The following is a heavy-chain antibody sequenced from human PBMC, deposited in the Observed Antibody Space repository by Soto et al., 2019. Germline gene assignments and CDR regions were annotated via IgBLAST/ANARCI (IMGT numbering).Heavy chain of an antibody. CDR1: GDSMNTFY. CDR2: IFSGGST. V-gene: IGHV4-4*07. CDR3: AREGSYSAYNFAHGIQLWSFDF. Sequence: XETLALTCTVAGDSMNTFYWSWVRQPAGKGLDWIGRIFSGGSTSFNPSLESRVAMSVDTSKNHFSLNLSSVTAADMAVYYCAREGSYSAYNFAHGIQLWSFDFWGQGDLVTVSS. D-gene: IGHD5-12*01. J-gene: IGHJ4*02.